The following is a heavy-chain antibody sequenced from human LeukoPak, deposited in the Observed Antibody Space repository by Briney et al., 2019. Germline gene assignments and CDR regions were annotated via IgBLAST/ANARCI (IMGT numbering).Heavy chain of an antibody. Sequence: ASVKVSCKASGYTFTGYYMHWVRQAPGQGLEWMGWINPNTDGTNYAQKFQGRVTMIRDTSISTAYMELSRLRSDDTAVYYCAREGAPIFGVARGNWFDPWGQGTLVTVSS. J-gene: IGHJ5*02. V-gene: IGHV1-2*02. CDR3: AREGAPIFGVARGNWFDP. D-gene: IGHD3-3*01. CDR1: GYTFTGYY. CDR2: INPNTDGT.